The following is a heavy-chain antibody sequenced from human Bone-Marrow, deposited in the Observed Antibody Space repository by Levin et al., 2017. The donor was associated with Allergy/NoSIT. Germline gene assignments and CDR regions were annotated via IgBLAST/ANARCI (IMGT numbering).Heavy chain of an antibody. CDR3: ARGVRGYCGGDCYYWLGWFDP. D-gene: IGHD2-21*02. CDR2: MNPNSGNT. CDR1: GYTFTSYD. V-gene: IGHV1-8*01. J-gene: IGHJ5*02. Sequence: ASVKVSCKASGYTFTSYDINWVRQATGQGLEWMGWMNPNSGNTGYAQKFQGRVTMTRNTSISTAYMELSSLRSEDTAVYYCARGVRGYCGGDCYYWLGWFDPWGQGTLVTVSS.